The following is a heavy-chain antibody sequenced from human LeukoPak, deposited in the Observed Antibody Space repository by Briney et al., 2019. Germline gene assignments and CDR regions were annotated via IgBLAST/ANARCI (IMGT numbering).Heavy chain of an antibody. D-gene: IGHD3-10*01. V-gene: IGHV3-30*18. CDR2: ISYDGSNK. CDR1: GFTFSSYA. CDR3: AKDQAGYYGSGSYYNFRFSYFDY. Sequence: PGGSLRLSCAASGFTFSSYAMSWVRQAPGKGLEWVAVISYDGSNKYYADSVKGRFTISRDNSKNTLYLQMNSLRAEDTAVYYCAKDQAGYYGSGSYYNFRFSYFDYWGQGTLVTVSS. J-gene: IGHJ4*02.